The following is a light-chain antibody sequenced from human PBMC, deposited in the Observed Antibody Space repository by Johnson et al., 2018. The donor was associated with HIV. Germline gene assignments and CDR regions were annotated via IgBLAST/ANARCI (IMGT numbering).Light chain of an antibody. J-gene: IGLJ1*01. CDR3: ATWVSSLSGGV. CDR2: ENN. V-gene: IGLV1-51*02. Sequence: TQPPSVSVAPGQKVTISCSGSSYHIGNNLVSWYQQLPGSAPTLLIYENNKRPSGIPDRFSASKSGTSATLGITGLQTGDEADYYCATWVSSLSGGVFGTGPKVPGL. CDR1: SYHIGNNL.